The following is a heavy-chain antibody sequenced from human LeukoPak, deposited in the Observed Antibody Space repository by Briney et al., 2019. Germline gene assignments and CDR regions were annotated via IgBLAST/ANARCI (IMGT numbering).Heavy chain of an antibody. CDR3: ARHMVRGDDSGYYPFDY. V-gene: IGHV3-30*02. CDR2: IPSDGRKK. J-gene: IGHJ4*02. Sequence: GGSLRLSCAASGFRFSDYGVHWVRQPPGKGLEWLAFIPSDGRKKYYADSVKGRLTVSRDNSRNTLYLQMNSLRPEDTAVYYCARHMVRGDDSGYYPFDYWGQGTLVIVSS. CDR1: GFRFSDYG. D-gene: IGHD3-3*01.